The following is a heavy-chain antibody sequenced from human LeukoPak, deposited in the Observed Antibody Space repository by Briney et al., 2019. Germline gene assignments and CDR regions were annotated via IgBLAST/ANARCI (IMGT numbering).Heavy chain of an antibody. V-gene: IGHV3-7*01. J-gene: IGHJ4*02. Sequence: GGSLRLSCAASGFTFSSYWMSWVRHAPGKGLEWVANIKQDGSEKYYVDSVKGRFTISRDNAKNSLYLQMNSLRAEDTAVYYCARDAVKVATVDFDYWGQGTLVTVSS. D-gene: IGHD5-12*01. CDR1: GFTFSSYW. CDR2: IKQDGSEK. CDR3: ARDAVKVATVDFDY.